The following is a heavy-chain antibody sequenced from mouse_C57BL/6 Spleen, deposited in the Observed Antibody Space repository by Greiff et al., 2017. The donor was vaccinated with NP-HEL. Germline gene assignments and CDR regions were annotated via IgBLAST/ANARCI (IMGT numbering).Heavy chain of an antibody. Sequence: QVQLQQPGAELVMPGASVKLSCKASGYTFTSYWMHWVKQRPGQGLEWIGEIDPSDSYTNYNQKFKGKSTLTVDKSSSTAYMQLSSLTSEDSAVYYCARGSSYGYWYFDVWGTGTTVTVSS. CDR3: ARGSSYGYWYFDV. V-gene: IGHV1-69*01. D-gene: IGHD1-1*01. J-gene: IGHJ1*03. CDR2: IDPSDSYT. CDR1: GYTFTSYW.